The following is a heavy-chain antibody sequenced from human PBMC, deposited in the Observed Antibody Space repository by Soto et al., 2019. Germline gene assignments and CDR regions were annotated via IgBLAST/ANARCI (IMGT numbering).Heavy chain of an antibody. J-gene: IGHJ5*01. CDR3: AKSGDISGSDS. D-gene: IGHD2-21*01. V-gene: IGHV3-23*01. Sequence: EVQLLESGGGLLQHGGYLRLSCADSGFTFSGYVMTWVRQDPGEGLEWGSGISGSGDRTYYADSVKGRLTISRDNSKNTVYLQMNPLRADDTAVYYCAKSGDISGSDSCCQGTRVTVSS. CDR2: ISGSGDRT. CDR1: GFTFSGYV.